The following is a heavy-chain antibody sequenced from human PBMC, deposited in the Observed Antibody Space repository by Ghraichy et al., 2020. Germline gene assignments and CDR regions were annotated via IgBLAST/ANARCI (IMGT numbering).Heavy chain of an antibody. J-gene: IGHJ4*02. V-gene: IGHV3-7*03. CDR2: IKQDGSES. Sequence: GESQNISCAGSGFIFSSHWINWVRLAPGKGLEWVANIKQDGSESYYADSMKGRFTISRDNAKNSAYLQMNSLRAEDTAVYYCASGGGWVFDYWGQGTLVTVSS. CDR1: GFIFSSHW. D-gene: IGHD6-19*01. CDR3: ASGGGWVFDY.